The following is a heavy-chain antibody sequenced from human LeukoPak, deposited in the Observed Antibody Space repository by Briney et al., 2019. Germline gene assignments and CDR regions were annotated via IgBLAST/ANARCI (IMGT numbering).Heavy chain of an antibody. CDR3: ARGRVTIFGVVITSYYYYMDV. CDR1: GYSISSGYY. CDR2: INHSGST. D-gene: IGHD3-3*01. J-gene: IGHJ6*03. Sequence: SETLSLTCTVSGYSISSGYYWSWIRQPPGKGLEWIGEINHSGSTNYNPSLKSRVTISVDTSKNQFSLKLSSVTAADTAVYYCARGRVTIFGVVITSYYYYMDVWGKGTTVTVSS. V-gene: IGHV4-38-2*02.